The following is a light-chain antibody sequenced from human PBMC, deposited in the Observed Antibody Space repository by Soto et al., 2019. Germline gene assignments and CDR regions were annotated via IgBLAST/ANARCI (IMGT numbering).Light chain of an antibody. V-gene: IGLV2-14*01. CDR1: SSDVGGYNY. CDR2: GVS. Sequence: QSALTQPASVSGSPGQSITISCTGTSSDVGGYNYVSWYQHHPGKAPKLIISGVSNRPSGVSNRFSGSKSDNTASLTISGLPADDEADYYCISYTATRNYVFWTGTKLTVL. CDR3: ISYTATRNYV. J-gene: IGLJ1*01.